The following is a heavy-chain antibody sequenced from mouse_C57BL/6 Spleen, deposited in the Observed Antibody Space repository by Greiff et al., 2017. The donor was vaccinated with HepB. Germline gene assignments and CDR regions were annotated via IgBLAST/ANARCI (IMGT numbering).Heavy chain of an antibody. Sequence: VQLQQSGPELVKPGASVKIPCKASGYTFTDYNMDWVKQSPGKSLEWIGDINPNNGGTIYNQKFKGKATLTVDKSSSTAYMELRSLTSEDTAVYYCARGSSSDYYAMDYWGQGTSVTVSS. J-gene: IGHJ4*01. D-gene: IGHD1-1*01. V-gene: IGHV1-18*01. CDR3: ARGSSSDYYAMDY. CDR2: INPNNGGT. CDR1: GYTFTDYN.